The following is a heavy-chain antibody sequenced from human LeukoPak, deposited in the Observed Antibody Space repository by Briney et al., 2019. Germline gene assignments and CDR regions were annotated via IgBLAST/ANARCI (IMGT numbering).Heavy chain of an antibody. D-gene: IGHD4-17*01. V-gene: IGHV4-59*08. CDR3: AMQVGIYGDYNNWFDP. Sequence: PSETLSLTCTVSGAPLNNYDLNWVRQPPGKELEWIGNVDYSGSTRYNPSLKSRATMSLDSSKNQFSLRLTSVTAADMAVYYCAMQVGIYGDYNNWFDPWGQGARVTVSS. CDR2: VDYSGST. CDR1: GAPLNNYD. J-gene: IGHJ5*02.